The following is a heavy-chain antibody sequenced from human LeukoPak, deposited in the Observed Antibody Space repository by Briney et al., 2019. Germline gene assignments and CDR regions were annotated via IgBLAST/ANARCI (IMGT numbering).Heavy chain of an antibody. CDR1: GFTVSSNY. CDR3: ARDANDYGHDY. CDR2: IYSGGST. D-gene: IGHD4-17*01. J-gene: IGHJ4*02. Sequence: GGSLRLSCAASGFTVSSNYMSWVRQAPGKGLEWVSVIYSGGSTYYADSVKGRFTISRDNSKNTLYLQMNSLRAEDTAVYYCARDANDYGHDYWGQGTLVTVSS. V-gene: IGHV3-53*01.